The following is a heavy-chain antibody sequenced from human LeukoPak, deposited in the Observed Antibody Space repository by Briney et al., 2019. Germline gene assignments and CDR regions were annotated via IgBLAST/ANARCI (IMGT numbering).Heavy chain of an antibody. Sequence: GASVKVSCKASGYTFTGYYMHWVRQAPGQGLEWMGWINPNSGGTNYAQKCQGRVTMTRDTSISTAYMELSRLRSGDTAVYYCARELGAAVAGIDYWGQGTLVTVSS. CDR2: INPNSGGT. J-gene: IGHJ4*02. V-gene: IGHV1-2*02. CDR3: ARELGAAVAGIDY. CDR1: GYTFTGYY. D-gene: IGHD6-19*01.